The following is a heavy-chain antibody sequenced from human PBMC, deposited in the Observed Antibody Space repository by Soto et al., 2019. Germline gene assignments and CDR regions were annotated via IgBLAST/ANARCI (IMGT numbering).Heavy chain of an antibody. D-gene: IGHD6-19*01. CDR2: INPNSGGT. CDR1: GYTFTGYY. Sequence: GASVKVSCKASGYTFTGYYMHWVRQAPGQGLEWMGWINPNSGGTNYAQKFQGWVTMTRDTSISTAYMELSRLRSDDTAVYYCARDRLATVAVNHYYYYGMDVWGQGTTVTVPS. V-gene: IGHV1-2*04. J-gene: IGHJ6*02. CDR3: ARDRLATVAVNHYYYYGMDV.